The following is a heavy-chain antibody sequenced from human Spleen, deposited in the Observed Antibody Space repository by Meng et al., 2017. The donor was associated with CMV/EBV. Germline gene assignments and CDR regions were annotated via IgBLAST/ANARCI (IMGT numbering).Heavy chain of an antibody. CDR2: IHYSGST. Sequence: SETLSLTCNVSGGSISSYYWSWIRQPPGKGLEWIGYIHYSGSTNYNPSLKSRVTISLDTSKNQLSLKLSSVTAADSAVYYCASLLYCSDASCYTVDYWGQGTLVTVSS. J-gene: IGHJ4*02. D-gene: IGHD2-2*02. CDR3: ASLLYCSDASCYTVDY. V-gene: IGHV4-59*01. CDR1: GGSISSYY.